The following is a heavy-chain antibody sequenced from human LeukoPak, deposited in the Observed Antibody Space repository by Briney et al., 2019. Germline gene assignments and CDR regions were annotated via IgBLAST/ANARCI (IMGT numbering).Heavy chain of an antibody. V-gene: IGHV3-33*01. D-gene: IGHD1-14*01. CDR1: GFTFGGYG. CDR3: TRYNNDHFDY. Sequence: PGRSLRLSCAGSGFTFGGYGMHWFRQTPGKGLEWVAVIAYDGSRAFYADSVKGRFTISRDNSKNTMSVQMDDLRAEDTAVYYCTRYNNDHFDYWGQGTLSPPPQ. CDR2: IAYDGSRA. J-gene: IGHJ4*02.